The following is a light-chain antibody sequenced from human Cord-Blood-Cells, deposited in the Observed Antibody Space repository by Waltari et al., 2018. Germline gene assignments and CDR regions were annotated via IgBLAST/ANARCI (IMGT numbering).Light chain of an antibody. V-gene: IGKV1-27*01. CDR2: AAS. CDR3: QKDNSASWT. Sequence: DIQMTQSPSSLSASVGDRVTITCRASQGISNDLAWYQQKAGKVPKLLVYAASTLQSGVPSRVSGSGSGTDFTLTISSLQPEDVATYDCQKDNSASWTFGQGTKVEIK. CDR1: QGISND. J-gene: IGKJ1*01.